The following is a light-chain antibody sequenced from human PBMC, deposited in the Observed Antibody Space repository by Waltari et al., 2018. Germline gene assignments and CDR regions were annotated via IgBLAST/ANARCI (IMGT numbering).Light chain of an antibody. J-gene: IGLJ2*01. CDR2: DVS. V-gene: IGLV2-14*03. Sequence: QSALTQPASVSGSPGQSITISCTGTSSDIGDYNCVSWYQQHPGKAPKLIIFDVSDRPPGISSRFSGSKSGNTASLTISGLQADDEADYYCCSYTDTGTLQVFGGGTKLTVL. CDR1: SSDIGDYNC. CDR3: CSYTDTGTLQV.